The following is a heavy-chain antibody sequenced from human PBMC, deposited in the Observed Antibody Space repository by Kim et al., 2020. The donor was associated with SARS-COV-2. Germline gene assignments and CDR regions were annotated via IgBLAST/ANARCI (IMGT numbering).Heavy chain of an antibody. V-gene: IGHV4-61*01. CDR3: ARDVTAVGNWFDP. D-gene: IGHD6-19*01. CDR2: IYYIGNT. Sequence: SETLSLTCTVSGGSVSSDRYYWSWLRQPPGRGLEWIGYIYYIGNTNYNPSLKSRVTISIDTPKNQFSLKLTSVTAADTAVYFCARDVTAVGNWFDPWGQGTLVTVSS. J-gene: IGHJ5*02. CDR1: GGSVSSDRYY.